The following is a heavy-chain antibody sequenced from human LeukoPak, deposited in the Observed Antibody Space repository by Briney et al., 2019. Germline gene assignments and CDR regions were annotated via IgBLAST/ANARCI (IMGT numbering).Heavy chain of an antibody. CDR2: IYGDGSFT. D-gene: IGHD6-6*01. Sequence: GGSLRLSCAASGFTFSNFWMHWVRQAPGKGLVWVALIYGDGSFTRYADSVKGRFTISRDNAKNTVYLQMNSLRVEDTAVYYCAKRGPIYSSSPGNYFDYWGQGTLVTVSS. CDR1: GFTFSNFW. CDR3: AKRGPIYSSSPGNYFDY. J-gene: IGHJ4*02. V-gene: IGHV3-74*01.